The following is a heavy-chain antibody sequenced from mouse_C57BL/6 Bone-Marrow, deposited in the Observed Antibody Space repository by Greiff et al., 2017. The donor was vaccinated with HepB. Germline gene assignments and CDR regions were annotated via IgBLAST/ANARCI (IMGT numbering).Heavy chain of an antibody. J-gene: IGHJ4*01. CDR3: TKSAFVQDDYAMDY. Sequence: VQLQQSGAELVRPGASVTLSCKASGYTFTDYEMHWVKQTPVHGLEWIGAIDPVNGDTAYNQKFKGKAILTADKSSSTAYMELRSLTSEDSAVYFCTKSAFVQDDYAMDYWGQGTSVTVSS. CDR1: GYTFTDYE. V-gene: IGHV1-15*01. D-gene: IGHD1-3*01. CDR2: IDPVNGDT.